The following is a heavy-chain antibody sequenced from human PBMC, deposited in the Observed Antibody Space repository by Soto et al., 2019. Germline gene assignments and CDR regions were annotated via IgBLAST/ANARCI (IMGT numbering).Heavy chain of an antibody. CDR2: VHHDGRT. CDR1: GDSISSNNW. D-gene: IGHD2-2*01. J-gene: IGHJ5*02. Sequence: QVELQESGPGLVKPSGTLSLTCAVSGDSISSNNWWNWVRDSPGKGLEWIGEVHHDGRTYYNPSLKSRVTISVDKYNNHFSLKVTSVTAADTAIYYCARVRQYCSGNICYFDPWGQGALVTVSS. CDR3: ARVRQYCSGNICYFDP. V-gene: IGHV4-4*02.